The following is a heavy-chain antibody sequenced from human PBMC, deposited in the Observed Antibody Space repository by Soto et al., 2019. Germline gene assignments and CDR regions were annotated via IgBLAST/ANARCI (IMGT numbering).Heavy chain of an antibody. J-gene: IGHJ3*02. V-gene: IGHV3-23*01. CDR1: GFTFSSYA. CDR3: AKDLVLMVYAKNGLQDAFDI. D-gene: IGHD2-8*01. Sequence: PGGSLKLSCAASGFTFSSYARSWVRQAPGKGLEWVSAISGSGGSTYYADSVKGRFTISRDNSKNTLYLQMNRLRAEDTAVYYCAKDLVLMVYAKNGLQDAFDIWGQGTMVTVTS. CDR2: ISGSGGST.